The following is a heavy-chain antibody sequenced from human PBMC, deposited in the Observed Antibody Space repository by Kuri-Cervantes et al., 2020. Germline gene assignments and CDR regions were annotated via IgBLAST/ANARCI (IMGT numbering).Heavy chain of an antibody. CDR3: ARDDVGWFDP. CDR1: GFTFSSYW. J-gene: IGHJ5*02. Sequence: GGSLRLSCAASGFTFSSYWMSWVRQAPGKGLEWVSSISSSSSYIYYADSVKGRFTISRDNAKNSLYLQMNSLRAEDTAVYYCARDDVGWFDPWGQGTLVTVSS. V-gene: IGHV3-21*01. CDR2: ISSSSSYI.